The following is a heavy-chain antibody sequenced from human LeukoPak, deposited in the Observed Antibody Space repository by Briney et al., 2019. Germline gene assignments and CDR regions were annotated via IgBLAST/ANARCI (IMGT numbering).Heavy chain of an antibody. CDR1: DGSMSSDTYF. CDR3: AKGAGPPWFDP. J-gene: IGHJ5*02. Sequence: SETLSLTCTVSDGSMSSDTYFWRWLRQPAGTGRQWIVRMSSSGRSDYNPSRKSRVTISIDTSKNQFSMTLSSVTAADTAVYYCAKGAGPPWFDPWGQGTLVTVSS. CDR2: MSSSGRS. V-gene: IGHV4-61*02. D-gene: IGHD6-19*01.